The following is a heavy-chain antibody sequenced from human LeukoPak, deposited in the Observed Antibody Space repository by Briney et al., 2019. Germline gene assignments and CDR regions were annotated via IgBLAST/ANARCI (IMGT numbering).Heavy chain of an antibody. CDR2: ISGSGGST. CDR3: ARDQGVSVVINDAFDI. V-gene: IGHV3-23*01. CDR1: GFTFSSYA. D-gene: IGHD3-22*01. J-gene: IGHJ3*02. Sequence: GGSLRLPCAASGFTFSSYAMSWVRQAPGKGLEWVSAISGSGGSTYYADSVKGRFTISRDNSKNTLYLQMNSLRAEDTAVYYCARDQGVSVVINDAFDIWGQGTMVTVSS.